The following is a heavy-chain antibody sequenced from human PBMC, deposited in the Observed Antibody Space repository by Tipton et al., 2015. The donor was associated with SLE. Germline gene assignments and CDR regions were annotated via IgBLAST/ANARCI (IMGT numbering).Heavy chain of an antibody. CDR1: GYSFSSFA. D-gene: IGHD2-15*01. CDR2: ISTYIGNT. Sequence: QLVQSGAEVKKPGASVKVSCKASGYSFSSFAIAWVRQAPGQGLEWMGWISTYIGNTNYAQKFQGRVTMTTDTSANTAYMELRGLRPDDTAVYYCARVVVARFDPWGQGTLVTVSS. J-gene: IGHJ5*02. CDR3: ARVVVARFDP. V-gene: IGHV1-18*01.